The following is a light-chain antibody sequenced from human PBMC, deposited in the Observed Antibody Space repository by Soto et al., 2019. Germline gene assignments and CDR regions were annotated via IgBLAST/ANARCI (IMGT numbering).Light chain of an antibody. Sequence: EIVLTQSPGTLSLSPGERATLSCRASQSVRSIYLAWYQQKTGQAPRLLIYGASSRATGIPDRFSGSGSGTDFTITIRRLETDDYAGYYCQKYGRSQITFERGTRMEIK. CDR3: QKYGRSQIT. CDR1: QSVRSIY. CDR2: GAS. J-gene: IGKJ5*01. V-gene: IGKV3-20*01.